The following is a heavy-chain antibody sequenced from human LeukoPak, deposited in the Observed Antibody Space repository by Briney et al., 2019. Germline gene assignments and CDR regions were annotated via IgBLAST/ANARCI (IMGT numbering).Heavy chain of an antibody. Sequence: PSGTLSLTCTVSGGSINNYYWTWIRQPPGKGLEWLGYIYSSGTTNYNPSLQSRLTISVGTSRNQFSLKLSSVTAADTAVYYCARRFLYSSSSHFDYWGQGTLVTVSS. V-gene: IGHV4-59*08. J-gene: IGHJ4*02. CDR2: IYSSGTT. CDR3: ARRFLYSSSSHFDY. D-gene: IGHD6-6*01. CDR1: GGSINNYY.